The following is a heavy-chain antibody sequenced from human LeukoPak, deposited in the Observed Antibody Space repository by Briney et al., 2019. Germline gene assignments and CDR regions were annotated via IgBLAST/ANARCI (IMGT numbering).Heavy chain of an antibody. V-gene: IGHV4-39*01. J-gene: IGHJ4*02. CDR2: IYYSGST. Sequence: PSETLSLACSVSGGSIRSSSYYWGWIRQPPGKGLEWIGIIYYSGSTYYNPSLKSRVTISIDTSKNQFSLKLSSVTAADTAVYYCAGPLLTYYSDSSGYSWGQGTLVTVSS. CDR1: GGSIRSSSYY. CDR3: AGPLLTYYSDSSGYS. D-gene: IGHD3-22*01.